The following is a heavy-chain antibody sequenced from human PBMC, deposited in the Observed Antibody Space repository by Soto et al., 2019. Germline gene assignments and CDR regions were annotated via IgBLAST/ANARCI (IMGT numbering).Heavy chain of an antibody. CDR3: TSQTQVTRNGEYFQH. CDR1: GFTFGSYT. D-gene: IGHD4-4*01. CDR2: ISSDSVHI. J-gene: IGHJ1*01. V-gene: IGHV3-21*01. Sequence: EVQLVESGGGLVKPGGSLSLSCEASGFTFGSYTLNWVRRAPGKGLEWVSSISSDSVHIYSADSVQARFTTSRDNAKYSLYLQMDSLRAEDTAVYYCTSQTQVTRNGEYFQHWGPGALVTVSS.